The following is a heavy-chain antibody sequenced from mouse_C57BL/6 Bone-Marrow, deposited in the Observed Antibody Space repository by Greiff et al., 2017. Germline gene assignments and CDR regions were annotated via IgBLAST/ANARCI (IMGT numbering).Heavy chain of an antibody. J-gene: IGHJ2*01. CDR3: ARSETAQATPGY. CDR1: GYTFTSYW. D-gene: IGHD3-2*02. Sequence: QVQLQQPGAELVKPGASVKVSCKASGYTFTSYWMHWVKQRPGQGLEWIGRIHPSDSDTNYNQKLKGKATLTVDKSSSTAYMQLSSLTAEDSAVYYWARSETAQATPGYWGQGTTLTVSS. V-gene: IGHV1-74*01. CDR2: IHPSDSDT.